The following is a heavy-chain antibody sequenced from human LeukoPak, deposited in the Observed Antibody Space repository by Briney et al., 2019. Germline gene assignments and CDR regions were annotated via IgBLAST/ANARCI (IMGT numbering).Heavy chain of an antibody. D-gene: IGHD3-22*01. CDR1: GFTFNNYA. V-gene: IGHV3-23*01. CDR3: AKGDGTYYYDSIADY. J-gene: IGHJ4*02. CDR2: ISGSGGST. Sequence: PGGSLRLSCAASGFTFNNYAMSWVRQAPGKGLEWVSAISGSGGSTYYADSVKGRITISRDNSKNTLYLQMNSLRAEDTAVYYCAKGDGTYYYDSIADYWGQGTLVTVSS.